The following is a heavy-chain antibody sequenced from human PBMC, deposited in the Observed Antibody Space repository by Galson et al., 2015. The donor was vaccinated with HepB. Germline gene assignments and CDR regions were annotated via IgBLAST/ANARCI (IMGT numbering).Heavy chain of an antibody. V-gene: IGHV3-23*01. D-gene: IGHD3-10*01. CDR2: ISNGAGST. CDR1: GFTFNNYA. CDR3: AKDASPYYYGSGPGR. J-gene: IGHJ4*02. Sequence: SLRLSCAASGFTFNNYAMSWVRQAPGKGLEWVSTISNGAGSTYYADSVKGRFTISRDNSKNTLYLQMNSLRAEDTAVYYCAKDASPYYYGSGPGRGGQGTLVTVSS.